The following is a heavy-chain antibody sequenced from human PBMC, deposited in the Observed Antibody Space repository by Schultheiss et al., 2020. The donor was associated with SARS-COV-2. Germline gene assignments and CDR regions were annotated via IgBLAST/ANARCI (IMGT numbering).Heavy chain of an antibody. V-gene: IGHV4-4*07. CDR3: ARAVTGPKRYFDL. CDR2: IYTSGST. Sequence: GSLRLSCSVSGDSINNYYWSWIRQSAGKGLEWIGRIYTSGSTNYNPSLKSRVTISVDTSKNQFSLKLSSVTAADTAVFYCARAVTGPKRYFDLWGRGTLVTVSS. J-gene: IGHJ2*01. CDR1: GDSINNYY. D-gene: IGHD6-19*01.